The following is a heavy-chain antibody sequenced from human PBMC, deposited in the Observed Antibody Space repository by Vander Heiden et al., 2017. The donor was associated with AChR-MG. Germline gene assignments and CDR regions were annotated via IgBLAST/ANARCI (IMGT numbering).Heavy chain of an antibody. CDR2: IRSKTNTYAT. Sequence: EVQLVESGGGLVQPGGSLTLSCAAPGFTFTDSAIHWVRQASGKGLEWVGRIRSKTNTYATAYAASVKGRFTISTDDSKNTAYLQMNSLKTEDTAVYYCTSMNWGSDYFDYWGQGTLVNVS. CDR1: GFTFTDSA. V-gene: IGHV3-73*02. CDR3: TSMNWGSDYFDY. J-gene: IGHJ4*02. D-gene: IGHD7-27*01.